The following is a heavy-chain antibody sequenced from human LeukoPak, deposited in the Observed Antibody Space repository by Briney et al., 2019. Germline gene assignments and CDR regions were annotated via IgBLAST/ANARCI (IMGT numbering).Heavy chain of an antibody. D-gene: IGHD6-13*01. CDR1: GYTFSSYW. CDR3: ARARRSSTPEVEDVFKTWYFFEY. Sequence: GESLKISCQASGYTFSSYWIAWVRQMPGKGLECMGLIYPLDSDVRYSPALQGQVTISADKSTSTAYLQWSSLKASDTAMYYCARARRSSTPEVEDVFKTWYFFEYWGQGALVTVSS. CDR2: IYPLDSDV. V-gene: IGHV5-51*01. J-gene: IGHJ4*02.